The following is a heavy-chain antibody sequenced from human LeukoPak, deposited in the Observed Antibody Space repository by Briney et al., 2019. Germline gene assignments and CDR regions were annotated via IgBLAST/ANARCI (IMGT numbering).Heavy chain of an antibody. CDR3: ASSNWFDP. CDR1: GCTFSSYA. Sequence: GSSAKVSCKSSGCTFSSYAFSWVRQAPGQGLEWMGGVILIFGTANYAQEFQGRVTITADEATSTAYMGLSSLRSEDKAVYSCASSNWFDPWGQRTLVTVPS. CDR2: VILIFGTA. V-gene: IGHV1-69*01. J-gene: IGHJ5*02.